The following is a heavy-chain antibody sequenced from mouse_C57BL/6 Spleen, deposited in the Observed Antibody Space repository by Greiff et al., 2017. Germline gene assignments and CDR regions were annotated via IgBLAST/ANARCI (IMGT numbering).Heavy chain of an antibody. V-gene: IGHV14-4*01. J-gene: IGHJ4*01. Sequence: VQLQQSGAELVRPGASVRLSCTASGFNIKADYMHWVKQRPEQGLEWIGWIDPENGDTEYASKFQGKATITADTSSNTAYLQLSSLTSEDTAVYYCTRYGSTPYYYAMDYWGQGTSVTVSS. CDR2: IDPENGDT. CDR1: GFNIKADY. D-gene: IGHD1-1*01. CDR3: TRYGSTPYYYAMDY.